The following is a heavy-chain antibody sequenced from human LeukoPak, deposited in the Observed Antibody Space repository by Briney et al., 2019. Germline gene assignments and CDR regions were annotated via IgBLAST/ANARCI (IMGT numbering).Heavy chain of an antibody. J-gene: IGHJ5*02. CDR1: DYSFTNYG. CDR3: ARSMIGSWFDP. Sequence: GASVKVSCKASDYSFTNYGISWVRQAPGQGLEWMGWISTYNGNTNYAQKLQGRVTMTTDTSTSTAYMELRSLRSDDTAVYYCARSMIGSWFDPWGQGTLVTVSS. CDR2: ISTYNGNT. V-gene: IGHV1-18*01. D-gene: IGHD3-22*01.